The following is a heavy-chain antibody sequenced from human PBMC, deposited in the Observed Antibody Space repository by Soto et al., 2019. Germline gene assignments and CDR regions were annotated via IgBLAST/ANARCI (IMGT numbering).Heavy chain of an antibody. D-gene: IGHD2-15*01. V-gene: IGHV4-59*01. CDR1: GGSISSYY. Sequence: QVQLQESGPGLVKPSETLSLTCTVSGGSISSYYWSWIRQPPGKGLEWIGYIYYSGSTNYNPPLKSRVTISVDTSKNQFSLKLSSVTAADTAVYYCARATMAGYCSGGSCYSPYFQHWGQGTLVTVSS. CDR2: IYYSGST. CDR3: ARATMAGYCSGGSCYSPYFQH. J-gene: IGHJ1*01.